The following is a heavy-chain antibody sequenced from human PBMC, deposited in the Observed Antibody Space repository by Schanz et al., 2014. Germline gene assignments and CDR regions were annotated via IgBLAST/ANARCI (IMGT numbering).Heavy chain of an antibody. V-gene: IGHV3-30*14. Sequence: VQLVESGGGLVQPGGSLRLSCAASGFTFRSYAVHWVRQTPGKGLEWLAVISSDGSKKYYADSVKGRFIISRDNSKNTLYIQMNSLRGEDSAVYYCARPSGSYFWAFDIWGQGTMVTVSS. CDR1: GFTFRSYA. CDR2: ISSDGSKK. CDR3: ARPSGSYFWAFDI. D-gene: IGHD3-10*01. J-gene: IGHJ3*02.